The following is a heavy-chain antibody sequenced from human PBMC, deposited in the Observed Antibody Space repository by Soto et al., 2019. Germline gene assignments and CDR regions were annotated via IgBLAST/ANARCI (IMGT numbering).Heavy chain of an antibody. CDR3: ARDKRGSSSWDYYYYGMDV. CDR1: GFIFSRYS. V-gene: IGHV3-21*01. D-gene: IGHD6-6*01. Sequence: GGSLRLSCAVSGFIFSRYSMNWVRQAPGKGLEWVSSIGTSGSYIYYADSVKGRFTISRDNSKNTLYLQMNSLRAEDTAVYYCARDKRGSSSWDYYYYGMDVWGQGTTVTVSS. J-gene: IGHJ6*02. CDR2: IGTSGSYI.